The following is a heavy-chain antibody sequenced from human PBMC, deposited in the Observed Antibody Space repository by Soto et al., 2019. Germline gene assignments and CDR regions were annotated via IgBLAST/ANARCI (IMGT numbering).Heavy chain of an antibody. D-gene: IGHD6-19*01. Sequence: EVQLLESGGGLVQPGGSLRLSCAASGFTFSSYAMSWVRQAPGKGLDWVSVISGSGENTYYADSVKGRFIISRDNSKNTLDLQMNRLSAEDRAVYYCAKGSIAVAGYHPCFDYWGQGTLVTVSS. CDR2: ISGSGENT. J-gene: IGHJ4*02. CDR1: GFTFSSYA. CDR3: AKGSIAVAGYHPCFDY. V-gene: IGHV3-23*01.